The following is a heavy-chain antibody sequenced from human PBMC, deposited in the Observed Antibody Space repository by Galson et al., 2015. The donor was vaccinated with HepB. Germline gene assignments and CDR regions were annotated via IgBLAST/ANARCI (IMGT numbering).Heavy chain of an antibody. Sequence: SLRLSCAASGFTFSYYEMNWVRQAPGKGLEWVSYISSGGSTIYYADSVKGRFTISRDNAKNSLSLQMNSLRAEDTAVYYCVRDGIYCSGGICHPYWGQGTLVTVSS. CDR3: VRDGIYCSGGICHPY. CDR1: GFTFSYYE. V-gene: IGHV3-48*03. J-gene: IGHJ4*02. CDR2: ISSGGSTI. D-gene: IGHD2-15*01.